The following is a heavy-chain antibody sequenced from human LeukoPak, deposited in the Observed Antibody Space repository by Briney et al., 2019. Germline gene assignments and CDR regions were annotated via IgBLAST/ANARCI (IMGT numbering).Heavy chain of an antibody. J-gene: IGHJ6*03. V-gene: IGHV1-69*13. D-gene: IGHD3/OR15-3a*01. CDR3: ARDMSQEDSAIFGLRSYYYYMDV. CDR2: VIFLRGAP. CDR1: GGNFNYG. Sequence: SVKVSCKASGGNFNYGVSWVRQAPGQGLEWLGGVIFLRGAPNYAQKFQGRVTITADESTSTAYMELSSLRSEDTAVYYCARDMSQEDSAIFGLRSYYYYMDVWGKGTTVTVSS.